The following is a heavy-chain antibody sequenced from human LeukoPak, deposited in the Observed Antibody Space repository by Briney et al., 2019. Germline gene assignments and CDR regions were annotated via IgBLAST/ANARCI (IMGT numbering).Heavy chain of an antibody. CDR3: AKDSRFYYDSGGYLGY. CDR1: GFTFDDYA. CDR2: ISGDGGST. V-gene: IGHV3-43*02. D-gene: IGHD3-22*01. Sequence: GGSLRLSCAASGFTFDDYAMHWVRQAPGKGLEWVSLISGDGGSTYYADSVKGRFTISRDNSKNSLYLQMNSLRTEDTALYYCAKDSRFYYDSGGYLGYWGQGTLVTVSS. J-gene: IGHJ4*02.